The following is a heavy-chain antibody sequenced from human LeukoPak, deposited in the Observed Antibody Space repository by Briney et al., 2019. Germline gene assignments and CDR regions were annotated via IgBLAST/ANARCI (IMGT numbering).Heavy chain of an antibody. V-gene: IGHV3-21*01. CDR3: ARDGPISGYDS. J-gene: IGHJ4*02. D-gene: IGHD5-12*01. CDR1: GFTFSSYN. Sequence: GGSLRLSCAASGFTFSSYNMNWVRQAPGKAMEWVSSITSSATYIFYADSVKGRFTISRDNAKNSLYLQMNSLRAEDTAVYYCARDGPISGYDSWGQGTLVTVSS. CDR2: ITSSATYI.